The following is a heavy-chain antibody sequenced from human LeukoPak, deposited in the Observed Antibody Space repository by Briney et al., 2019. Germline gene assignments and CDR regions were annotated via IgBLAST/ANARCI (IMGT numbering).Heavy chain of an antibody. CDR1: GGSISSYY. D-gene: IGHD2-8*02. J-gene: IGHJ4*02. V-gene: IGHV4-4*07. CDR3: ARYWPSPN. CDR2: IYSSGST. Sequence: SETLSLTCTVSGGSISSYYWSWIRQPAGKGLEWIGRIYSSGSTNYNPSLKSRVTISVDKSKNQFSLELSSVTAADTAVYYCARYWPSPNWGQGTLVTVSS.